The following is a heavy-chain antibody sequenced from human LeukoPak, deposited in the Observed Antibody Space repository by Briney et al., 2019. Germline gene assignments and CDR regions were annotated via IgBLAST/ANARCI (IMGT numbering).Heavy chain of an antibody. Sequence: SETLSLTCAVSGYSISSGYYWGWIRPPPGKGLEWIGSIYHSGSTYYNPSLKSRVTISVDTSKNQFSLKLSSVTAADTAVYYCARTSGVFSNSYVWGKGTTVTVSS. CDR3: ARTSGVFSNSYV. CDR1: GYSISSGYY. D-gene: IGHD3-9*01. CDR2: IYHSGST. V-gene: IGHV4-38-2*01. J-gene: IGHJ6*04.